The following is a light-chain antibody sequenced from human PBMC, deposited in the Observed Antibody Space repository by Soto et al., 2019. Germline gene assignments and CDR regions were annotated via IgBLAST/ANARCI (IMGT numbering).Light chain of an antibody. CDR3: QQSFSTPRT. Sequence: DIQMTQSPSTLSASVGDRVTITCQASQDISTYLNWYQQKPGKAPKLLIYGASSLQSGVPSRFSGSGSGTDFTLTISSLQPEDFGTYYCQQSFSTPRTFGQGTKVDIK. J-gene: IGKJ1*01. CDR2: GAS. V-gene: IGKV1-39*01. CDR1: QDISTY.